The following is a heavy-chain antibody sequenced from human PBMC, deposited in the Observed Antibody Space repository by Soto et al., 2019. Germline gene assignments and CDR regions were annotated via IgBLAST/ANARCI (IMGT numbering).Heavy chain of an antibody. V-gene: IGHV2-70*11. D-gene: IGHD2-2*02. CDR3: ARTRGEGYCSSTSCYSPNWFDP. Sequence: SGPTLVNPTQTLTLTCTFSGFSLSTSGMCVSWIRQPPGKALEWLARIDWDDDKYYSTSLKTRLTISKDTSKNQVVLTMTNMDTVDTATYYCARTRGEGYCSSTSCYSPNWFDPWGQGTLVTVSS. J-gene: IGHJ5*02. CDR2: IDWDDDK. CDR1: GFSLSTSGMC.